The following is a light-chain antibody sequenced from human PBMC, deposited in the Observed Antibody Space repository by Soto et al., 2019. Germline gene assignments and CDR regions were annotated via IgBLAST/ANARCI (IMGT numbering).Light chain of an antibody. V-gene: IGLV2-14*01. CDR3: SSHTSGSTRV. J-gene: IGLJ1*01. CDR1: FSDVGGYDY. CDR2: EVT. Sequence: QSALTQPASVSGSPGQSIAISCTGTFSDVGGYDYVSWYQQHPDKDPKLMIYEVTKRPSGVSNRFSGSKSGNTASLTISGLQPEDEADYYCSSHTSGSTRVFGSGTKVTVL.